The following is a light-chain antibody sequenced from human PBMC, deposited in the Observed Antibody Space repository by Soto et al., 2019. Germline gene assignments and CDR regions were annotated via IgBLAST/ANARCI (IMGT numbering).Light chain of an antibody. V-gene: IGKV1-5*03. CDR2: GAS. CDR3: HQHNSYFRT. J-gene: IGKJ1*01. CDR1: QSINTW. Sequence: DIQMTQSPSTLSASVGDRVTITCRASQSINTWLAWYQQKTGKAPKLLIYGASCLESGVPSRFSGSGSGTELTLTISSLHPDDFAAYYCHQHNSYFRTFGQGTKVEIK.